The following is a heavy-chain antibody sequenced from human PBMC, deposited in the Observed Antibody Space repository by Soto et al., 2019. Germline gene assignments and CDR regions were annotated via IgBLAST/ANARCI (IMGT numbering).Heavy chain of an antibody. Sequence: SETLSLTCSVSGGSINSSSYFWGWVRQPPGKGLEWIGSIYYSGSTYYNPSLRSRVTISVDTSKNQFSLKLSSVTAADTAVFYCARHYSSGSRNWFDPWGQGTLVTVS. J-gene: IGHJ5*02. D-gene: IGHD6-19*01. CDR1: GGSINSSSYF. V-gene: IGHV4-39*01. CDR3: ARHYSSGSRNWFDP. CDR2: IYYSGST.